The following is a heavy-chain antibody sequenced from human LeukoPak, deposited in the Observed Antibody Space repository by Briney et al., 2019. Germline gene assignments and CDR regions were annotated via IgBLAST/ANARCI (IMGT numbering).Heavy chain of an antibody. J-gene: IGHJ4*02. V-gene: IGHV3-20*04. D-gene: IGHD2-2*01. CDR3: ARVDNIVVVPAASYYFDY. CDR2: INWNGGST. Sequence: GGSLGLSCAASGFTFSSYAMSWVRQAPGKGLEWVSGINWNGGSTGYADSVKGRFTISRDNAKNSLYLQMNSLRAEDTALYYCARVDNIVVVPAASYYFDYWGQGTLVTVSS. CDR1: GFTFSSYA.